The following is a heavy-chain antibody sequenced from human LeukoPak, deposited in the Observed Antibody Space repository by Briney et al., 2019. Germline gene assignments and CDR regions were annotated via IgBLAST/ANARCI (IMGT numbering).Heavy chain of an antibody. CDR2: INPKSGGT. J-gene: IGHJ4*02. CDR3: ARDSGLGPTWHPFDH. V-gene: IGHV1-2*02. D-gene: IGHD1-26*01. CDR1: GYNFTDYY. Sequence: ASVKVSCKASGYNFTDYYIHWVRQAPGQGLEWMGWINPKSGGTNYAQKFRGRVTMTRDTSISTAYMELSGLRSDDTAVYYWARDSGLGPTWHPFDHWGQGTPVTVSS.